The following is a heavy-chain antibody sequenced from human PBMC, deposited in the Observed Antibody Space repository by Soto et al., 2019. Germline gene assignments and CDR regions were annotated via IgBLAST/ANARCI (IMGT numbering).Heavy chain of an antibody. D-gene: IGHD4-17*01. Sequence: LTCTFADGNIIYHYLSRIRKKKGKGLEWIGYIYYSGSTNYNPSLKSRVTISVDTSKNQFSLKLSSVTAADTAVYYCAREGLTTVVTGDAFDIWGQGTMVTVSS. V-gene: IGHV4-59*11. CDR2: IYYSGST. J-gene: IGHJ3*02. CDR1: DGNIIYHY. CDR3: AREGLTTVVTGDAFDI.